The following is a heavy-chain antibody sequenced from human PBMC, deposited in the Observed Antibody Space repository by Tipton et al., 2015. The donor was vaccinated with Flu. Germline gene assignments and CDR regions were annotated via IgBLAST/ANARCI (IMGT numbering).Heavy chain of an antibody. Sequence: LRLSCAVYGGSFSGYYWSWIRQPPGKGLEWIGEINHSGSTNYNPSLKSRVTISVDTSKNQFSLKLSSVTAADTAVYYCATDTRMYNWFDPWGQGTLVTVSS. D-gene: IGHD1-26*01. CDR1: GGSFSGYY. V-gene: IGHV4-34*01. CDR2: INHSGST. CDR3: ATDTRMYNWFDP. J-gene: IGHJ5*02.